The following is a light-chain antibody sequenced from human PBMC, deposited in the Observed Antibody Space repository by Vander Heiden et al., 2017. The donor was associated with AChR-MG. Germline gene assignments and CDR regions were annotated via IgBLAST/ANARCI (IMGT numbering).Light chain of an antibody. J-gene: IGKJ2*01. V-gene: IGKV3-15*01. CDR3: LHDNKWPYT. Sequence: EIVMTQSPATLSVSPGERAALSCRASQSVSSNLAWYQQKPGQAPSLLIYGASTRATGIPARFSGSGSGTEFTLTISILHSEDFAVYYCLHDNKWPYTFGPGTKLEIK. CDR1: QSVSSN. CDR2: GAS.